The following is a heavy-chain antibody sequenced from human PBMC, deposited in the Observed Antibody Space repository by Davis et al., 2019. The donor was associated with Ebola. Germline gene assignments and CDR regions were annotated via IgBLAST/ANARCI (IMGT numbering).Heavy chain of an antibody. D-gene: IGHD2-15*01. CDR3: ARQIVVVVAASKTGRFDP. CDR2: IYPGDSDT. J-gene: IGHJ5*02. CDR1: GYSLTSYW. V-gene: IGHV5-51*01. Sequence: GESLKISCKGSGYSLTSYWIGWVRQMPGKGLEWMGIIYPGDSDTRYSPSFQGQVTISADKSISTAYLQWSSLKASDTAMYYCARQIVVVVAASKTGRFDPWGQGTLVTVSS.